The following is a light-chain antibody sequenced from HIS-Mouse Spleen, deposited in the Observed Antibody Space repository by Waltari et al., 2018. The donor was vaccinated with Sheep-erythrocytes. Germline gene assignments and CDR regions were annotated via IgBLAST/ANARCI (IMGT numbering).Light chain of an antibody. CDR2: DVS. Sequence: QSALTQPASVSGSPGQSITISCTGTSSDVGGYNYVSWYQQHPGKAPKLMIYDVSNRPSWVSNRFSGPKSGNTASLTISGLQAEDEADYYCSSYTSSSTQVFGGGTKLTVL. V-gene: IGLV2-14*03. CDR1: SSDVGGYNY. J-gene: IGLJ2*01. CDR3: SSYTSSSTQV.